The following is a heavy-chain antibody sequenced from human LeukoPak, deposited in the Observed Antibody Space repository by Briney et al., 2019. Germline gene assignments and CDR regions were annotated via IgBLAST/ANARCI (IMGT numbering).Heavy chain of an antibody. CDR3: ARIAAADPYYYYYGMDV. V-gene: IGHV1-69*02. J-gene: IGHJ6*02. D-gene: IGHD6-13*01. Sequence: SVKVSCKASGYTFTGYHMHWVRQAPGQGLEWMGRIIPILGIANYAQKFQGRVTITADKSTSTAYMELSGLRSEDTAVYYCARIAAADPYYYYYGMDVWGQGTTVTVSS. CDR1: GYTFTGYH. CDR2: IIPILGIA.